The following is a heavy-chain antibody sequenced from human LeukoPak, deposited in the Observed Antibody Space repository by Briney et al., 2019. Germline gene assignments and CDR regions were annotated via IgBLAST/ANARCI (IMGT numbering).Heavy chain of an antibody. CDR3: ARGRVLYGSGTSFDY. J-gene: IGHJ4*02. V-gene: IGHV4-59*01. CDR2: IHYTGNT. CDR1: GASISSGY. Sequence: PSETLSLTCTVSGASISSGYWSWVRQPPGKGLEWVGYIHYTGNTNYSPSLKSRVTISVDTSKKQFSLRLISVTAADTAVYYCARGRVLYGSGTSFDYWGPGTLVTVSS. D-gene: IGHD3-10*01.